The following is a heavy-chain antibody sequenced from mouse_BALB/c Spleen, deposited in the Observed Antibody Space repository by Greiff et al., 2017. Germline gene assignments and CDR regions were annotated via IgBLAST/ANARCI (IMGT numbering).Heavy chain of an antibody. V-gene: IGHV5-6-5*01. J-gene: IGHJ2*01. D-gene: IGHD2-2*01. Sequence: DVKLVESGGGLVKPGGSLKLSCAASGFTFSSYAMSWVRQTPEKRLVWVASISSGGSTYYPDSVKGRFTISRDNARNILYLQMSSLRSEDTAMYYCAREGYDGNYFDYWGQGTTLTVSS. CDR1: GFTFSSYA. CDR2: ISSGGST. CDR3: AREGYDGNYFDY.